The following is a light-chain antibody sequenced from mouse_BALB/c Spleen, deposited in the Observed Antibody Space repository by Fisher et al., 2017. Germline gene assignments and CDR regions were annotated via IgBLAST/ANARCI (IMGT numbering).Light chain of an antibody. CDR1: SSVSY. J-gene: IGKJ5*01. Sequence: IVITQTPAIMSASPGEKVTMTCSASSSVSYMYWYQQKPRSSPKPWIYLTSNLASGVPARFSGSGSGTSYSLTISSMEAEDAATYYCQQWSSYPLTFGAGTKL. CDR3: QQWSSYPLT. CDR2: LTS. V-gene: IGKV4-68*01.